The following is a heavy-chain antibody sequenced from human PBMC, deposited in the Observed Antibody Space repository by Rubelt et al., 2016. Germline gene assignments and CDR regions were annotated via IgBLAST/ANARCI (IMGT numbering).Heavy chain of an antibody. J-gene: IGHJ5*02. CDR2: INHSGRT. D-gene: IGHD3-22*01. V-gene: IGHV4-34*01. CDR3: ARGHHVSSGYQALFPRWFDP. Sequence: QVQLQQWGAGLLKPSETLSLTCAVYGGSFSGYYWSWIRQPPGKGLEWIGEINHSGRTNYNPSLKGRGVISVDTSKSQFSRKLSSVPAADTAVYYCARGHHVSSGYQALFPRWFDPWGRGTLVTVSS. CDR1: GGSFSGYY.